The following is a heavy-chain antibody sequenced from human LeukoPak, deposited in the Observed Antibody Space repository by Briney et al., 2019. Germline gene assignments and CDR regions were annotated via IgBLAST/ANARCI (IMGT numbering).Heavy chain of an antibody. Sequence: PGGSLRLSCAASGFTFSSYAMSWVRQAPGKGLEWVSAISGSGGSTYYADSVKGRFTISRDNSKNTLYLQMNSLRAEDTAVYYCAKVYGDYYYYYYGMDVWGQGTTVTVSS. CDR1: GFTFSSYA. CDR3: AKVYGDYYYYYYGMDV. CDR2: ISGSGGST. V-gene: IGHV3-23*01. D-gene: IGHD4-17*01. J-gene: IGHJ6*02.